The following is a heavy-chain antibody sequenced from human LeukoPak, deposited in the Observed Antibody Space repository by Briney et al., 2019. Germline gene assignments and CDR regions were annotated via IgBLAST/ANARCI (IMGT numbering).Heavy chain of an antibody. V-gene: IGHV4-59*01. J-gene: IGHJ6*02. CDR3: ARDRSPEGYYDSSHWDYYHGMDV. CDR1: GVSIGNYY. CDR2: IYYSGST. D-gene: IGHD3-22*01. Sequence: PSETLSLTCTVSGVSIGNYYWSWIRQPPGKGLEWIGYIYYSGSTNYNPSLKSRVTISVDTSKNQFSLNLSSVTAADTAMYYCARDRSPEGYYDSSHWDYYHGMDVWGQGTTVTVSS.